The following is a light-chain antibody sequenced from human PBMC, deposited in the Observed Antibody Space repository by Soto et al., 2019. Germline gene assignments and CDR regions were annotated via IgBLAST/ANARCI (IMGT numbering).Light chain of an antibody. CDR3: QQYNSYSPRT. V-gene: IGKV1-5*01. Sequence: DIQMTQSPSTLSASVGDRVTITCRASHSISSWLAWYQQKPGKAPKLLIYDASSLESGVPSRFSGSGSGTEFTLTISSLQPDDFANYYCQQYNSYSPRTFGQGTKVEIK. CDR1: HSISSW. CDR2: DAS. J-gene: IGKJ1*01.